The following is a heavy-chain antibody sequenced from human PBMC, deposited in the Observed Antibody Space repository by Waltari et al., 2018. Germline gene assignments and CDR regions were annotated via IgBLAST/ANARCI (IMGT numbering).Heavy chain of an antibody. J-gene: IGHJ3*02. D-gene: IGHD7-27*01. Sequence: QVQLVQSGAEVKKPGSSVKVSCKASGDSFISYTITWVRQAPGQGPEWMGGFIPLFGTANYAQKFQGRVTITADESTSTAHMELNSLRSDDTAVYYCAKEGSGDRSFDIWGQGTMVTVSS. V-gene: IGHV1-69*12. CDR3: AKEGSGDRSFDI. CDR1: GDSFISYT. CDR2: FIPLFGTA.